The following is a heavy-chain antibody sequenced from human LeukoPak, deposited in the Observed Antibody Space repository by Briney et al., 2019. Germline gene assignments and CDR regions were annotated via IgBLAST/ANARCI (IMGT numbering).Heavy chain of an antibody. D-gene: IGHD1-1*01. CDR2: IYPNSAAT. CDR3: ARVASTTRRHDAFDM. J-gene: IGHJ3*02. V-gene: IGHV1-2*02. CDR1: GYTFNNYY. Sequence: ASVTVSCTASGYTFNNYYIHWLRQAPGQGLEWMGWIYPNSAATNYVQYFEGRVTMTRDTSSSTVYMELSRLRSDDTAVYYCARVASTTRRHDAFDMWGQGTMVTVSS.